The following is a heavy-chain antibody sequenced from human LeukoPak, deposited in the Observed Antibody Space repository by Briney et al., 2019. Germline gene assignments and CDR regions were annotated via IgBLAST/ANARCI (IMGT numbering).Heavy chain of an antibody. Sequence: GGSLRLSCAASGFTFSSYWMSWVRQAPGKGLEWVANIKQDGSEKDYVDSVKGRFTISRDNAKNSLYLQMNSLRAEDTAVYYCAKWEVEMATIMGYWGQGTLVTVSS. CDR3: AKWEVEMATIMGY. V-gene: IGHV3-7*03. CDR2: IKQDGSEK. D-gene: IGHD5-24*01. CDR1: GFTFSSYW. J-gene: IGHJ4*02.